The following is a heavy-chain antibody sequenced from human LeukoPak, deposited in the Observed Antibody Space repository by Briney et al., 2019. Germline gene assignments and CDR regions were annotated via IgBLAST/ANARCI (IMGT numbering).Heavy chain of an antibody. J-gene: IGHJ3*02. CDR3: ARRGRISGQQEVLHM. D-gene: IGHD2-15*01. CDR1: VYSFTTYC. V-gene: IGHV5-51*01. Sequence: GESLKISCKGSVYSFTTYCIGWVRQMPGEGLEWMGIIYPGDSDTRYSPSFQGQVTISVDKSINSAYLQWSTLKASDTAMYYCARRGRISGQQEVLHMWGQGTMVTVSS. CDR2: IYPGDSDT.